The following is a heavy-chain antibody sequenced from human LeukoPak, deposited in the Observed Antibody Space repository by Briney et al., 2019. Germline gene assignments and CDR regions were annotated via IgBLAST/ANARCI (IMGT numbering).Heavy chain of an antibody. J-gene: IGHJ4*02. CDR2: ISYDGSNK. V-gene: IGHV3-30-3*01. CDR3: ATETFGVVIKYYFDY. Sequence: PGRSLRLSCAASGFTFSSYAMHWVRQAPGKGLEWEAVISYDGSNKYYADSVKGRFTISRDNSKNTLYLQMNSLRAEDTAVYYCATETFGVVIKYYFDYWGQGTLVTVSS. D-gene: IGHD3-3*01. CDR1: GFTFSSYA.